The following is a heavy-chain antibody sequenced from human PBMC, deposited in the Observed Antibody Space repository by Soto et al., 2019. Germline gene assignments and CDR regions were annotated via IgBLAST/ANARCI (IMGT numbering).Heavy chain of an antibody. Sequence: ASETLSLTCTVSGGSISSGGYYWSWIRQHPGKGLEWIGYIYYSGSTYYNPSLKSRVTISVDTSKNQFSLKLSSVTAADTAVYYRARGYYSNYFDYWGQGTLVTVSS. J-gene: IGHJ4*02. CDR2: IYYSGST. D-gene: IGHD4-4*01. CDR1: GGSISSGGYY. CDR3: ARGYYSNYFDY. V-gene: IGHV4-31*03.